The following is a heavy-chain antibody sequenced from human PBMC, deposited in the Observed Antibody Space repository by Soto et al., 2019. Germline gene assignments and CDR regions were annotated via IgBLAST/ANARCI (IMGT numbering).Heavy chain of an antibody. D-gene: IGHD6-6*01. CDR2: TYYRSRFFS. CDR3: ARDRYSSSGWFDP. J-gene: IGHJ5*02. Sequence: PSQTLSLTCVISGDSVSSYSAAWNWIRQSPSGGLEWLGRTYYRSRFFSDYAESVKSRIIINPDTPKNQFSLQLKSVTPEDTAVYYCARDRYSSSGWFDPWGQGTPVTVS. CDR1: GDSVSSYSAA. V-gene: IGHV6-1*01.